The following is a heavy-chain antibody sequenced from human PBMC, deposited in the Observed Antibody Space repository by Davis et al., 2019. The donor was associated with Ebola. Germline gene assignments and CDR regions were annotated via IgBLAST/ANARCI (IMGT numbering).Heavy chain of an antibody. Sequence: SVKVSCKASGGTFSSYAISWVRQAPGQGLEWMGRIIPTLGIANYAQKFQGRVTITADKSTSTAYMELSSLRSEDTAVYYCASLEMATITSYYGMDVWGQGTTVTVSS. CDR2: IIPTLGIA. CDR3: ASLEMATITSYYGMDV. J-gene: IGHJ6*02. D-gene: IGHD5-24*01. V-gene: IGHV1-69*04. CDR1: GGTFSSYA.